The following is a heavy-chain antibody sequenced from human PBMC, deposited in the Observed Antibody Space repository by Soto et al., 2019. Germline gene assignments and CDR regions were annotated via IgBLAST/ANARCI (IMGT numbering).Heavy chain of an antibody. CDR3: ARIAARWLQRKYHFDY. Sequence: SETLSLTCTVSGDSIRNNDFYWGLIRQPPGKGLEWIGSIFYTGSTYYNPSLKSRVTISVDTSKNQFSLKLSSVTAADTAVYYCARIAARWLQRKYHFDYWGQGTLVTVSS. CDR2: IFYTGST. J-gene: IGHJ4*02. V-gene: IGHV4-39*01. D-gene: IGHD5-12*01. CDR1: GDSIRNNDFY.